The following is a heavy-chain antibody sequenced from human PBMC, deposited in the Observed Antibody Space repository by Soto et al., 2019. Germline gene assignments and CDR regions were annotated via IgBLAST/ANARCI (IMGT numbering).Heavy chain of an antibody. CDR3: ASPLDSSRSYYFDY. D-gene: IGHD6-13*01. CDR1: GYTFTSYG. V-gene: IGHV1-3*01. CDR2: INAGNGNT. Sequence: ASVKVSCKASGYTFTSYGMHWVRQAPGQRLEWMGWINAGNGNTKYSQKFQGRVTITRDTSASTAYMELSSLRSEDTAVYYCASPLDSSRSYYFDYWGQGALVTMSS. J-gene: IGHJ4*02.